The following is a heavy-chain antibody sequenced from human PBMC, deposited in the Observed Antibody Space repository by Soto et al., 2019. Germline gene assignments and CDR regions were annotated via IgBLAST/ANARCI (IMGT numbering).Heavy chain of an antibody. CDR2: ISSSSSTI. Sequence: GGSLRLSCAASGFTFSSYSMNWVRQAPGKGLEWVSYISSSSSTIYYADSVKGRFTISRDNAKNSLYLQMNSLRDEDTAVYYCAGEMAPLTYYYYGMDVWGQGTKVTVSS. J-gene: IGHJ6*02. CDR1: GFTFSSYS. CDR3: AGEMAPLTYYYYGMDV. V-gene: IGHV3-48*02.